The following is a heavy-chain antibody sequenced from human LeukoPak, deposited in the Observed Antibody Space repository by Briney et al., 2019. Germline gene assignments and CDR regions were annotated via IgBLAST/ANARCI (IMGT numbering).Heavy chain of an antibody. Sequence: PSETLSLTCAVYGGSFSGYYWSWIRQPPGKGLEWIGEINHSGSTNYNPSLKSRVTISVDTSKNQFSLKLSSVTAADTAVYYCARRGSITMIVANWGQGTLVTVSS. D-gene: IGHD3-22*01. J-gene: IGHJ4*02. CDR3: ARRGSITMIVAN. CDR1: GGSFSGYY. V-gene: IGHV4-34*01. CDR2: INHSGST.